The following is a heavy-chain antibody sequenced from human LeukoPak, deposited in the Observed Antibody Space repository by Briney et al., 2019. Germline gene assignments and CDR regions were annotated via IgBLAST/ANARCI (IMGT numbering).Heavy chain of an antibody. D-gene: IGHD6-13*01. CDR1: GGAISSDY. Sequence: PSETLSLTCTVSGGAISSDYWSWIRQPPGKGLEWIGCIYYSGSTNYNPSLKSRVTISVDTSKNQFSLKLSSVTAADTAVYYCARVRPWYSSSWYYFDYWGQGTLVTVSS. V-gene: IGHV4-59*01. CDR2: IYYSGST. J-gene: IGHJ4*02. CDR3: ARVRPWYSSSWYYFDY.